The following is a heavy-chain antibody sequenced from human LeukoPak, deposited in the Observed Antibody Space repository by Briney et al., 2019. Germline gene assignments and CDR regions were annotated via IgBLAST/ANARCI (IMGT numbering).Heavy chain of an antibody. J-gene: IGHJ3*02. V-gene: IGHV3-23*01. CDR2: IGTGGGST. Sequence: GGSLRLSCAASGFTFSSYAMSWVRQAPGKGPEWVSSIGTGGGSTYYADSVKGRFTISRDNSKNTLYLEMNSLRAEDTAVYYCAKGYYRAFDIWGQGIMVTVSS. CDR1: GFTFSSYA. D-gene: IGHD3-22*01. CDR3: AKGYYRAFDI.